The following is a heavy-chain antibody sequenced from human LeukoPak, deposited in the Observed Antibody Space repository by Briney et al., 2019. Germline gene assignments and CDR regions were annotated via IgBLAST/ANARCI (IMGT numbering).Heavy chain of an antibody. CDR2: IYYSGTT. CDR1: GGSISSYY. Sequence: PSETLSLTCTVSGGSISSYYWSWIRQPPGKGLEWIGYIYYSGTTDYNPSLKNRVTISVDTSNNQFSLKVSSVTAADTAVYYCARSSGAYRSFDYWGRGTLVPVSS. J-gene: IGHJ4*02. V-gene: IGHV4-59*01. D-gene: IGHD1-26*01. CDR3: ARSSGAYRSFDY.